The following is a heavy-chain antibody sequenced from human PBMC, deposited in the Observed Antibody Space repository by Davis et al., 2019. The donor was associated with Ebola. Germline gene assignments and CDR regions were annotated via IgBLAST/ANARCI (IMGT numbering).Heavy chain of an antibody. D-gene: IGHD6-13*01. V-gene: IGHV4-4*02. Sequence: GSLRLSCAASGFTVSSNYMSWVRQPPGKGLEWIGEIYHSGSTNYNPSLKSRVTISVDKSKNQFSLKLSSVTAADTAVYYCARAEQQLDPFDYWGQGTLVTVSS. CDR1: GFTVSSNY. CDR3: ARAEQQLDPFDY. J-gene: IGHJ4*02. CDR2: IYHSGST.